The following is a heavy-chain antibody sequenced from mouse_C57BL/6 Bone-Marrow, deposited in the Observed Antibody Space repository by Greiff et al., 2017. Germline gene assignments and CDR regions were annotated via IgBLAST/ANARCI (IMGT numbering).Heavy chain of an antibody. J-gene: IGHJ4*01. D-gene: IGHD1-1*01. CDR3: TRDYYGSSGPYYAMDY. CDR1: GFTFSSYT. V-gene: IGHV5-6-4*01. Sequence: EVQRVESGGGLVKPGGSLKLSCAASGFTFSSYTMSWVRQTPEQRLEWVATISSGGSYTYYPDSVKGRFTISRDNAKNTLYLQMSSLKSEDTAMYYCTRDYYGSSGPYYAMDYWGQGTSVTVSS. CDR2: ISSGGSYT.